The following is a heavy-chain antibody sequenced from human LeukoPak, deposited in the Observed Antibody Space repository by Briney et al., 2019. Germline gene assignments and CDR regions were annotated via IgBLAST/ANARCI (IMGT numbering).Heavy chain of an antibody. CDR3: ARDEGYSSSSTYYYMDV. V-gene: IGHV1-69*05. J-gene: IGHJ6*03. CDR2: IIPIFGTA. D-gene: IGHD6-6*01. Sequence: SVNVSCKPSLGTFSSYAISWVRQAPGHELKWMGGIIPIFGTANHAQKFQGRVTITTDESTSTAYMELSSLRSEDTAVYYCARDEGYSSSSTYYYMDVWGKGTTVTVSS. CDR1: LGTFSSYA.